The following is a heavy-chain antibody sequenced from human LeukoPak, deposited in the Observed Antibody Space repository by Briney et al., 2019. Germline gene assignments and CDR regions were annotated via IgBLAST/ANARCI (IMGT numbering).Heavy chain of an antibody. V-gene: IGHV5-51*01. J-gene: IGHJ3*01. CDR2: IYPGDSET. Sequence: GESLKISCKGSGYSFTSYWIGWVRQMPGKGVEWMGIIYPGDSETRYSPSFQGRVTISVDKSISTASLQWSSLKASDTAMYYCARNYGGDSVVALDFWGQGTMVTVSS. D-gene: IGHD4-23*01. CDR3: ARNYGGDSVVALDF. CDR1: GYSFTSYW.